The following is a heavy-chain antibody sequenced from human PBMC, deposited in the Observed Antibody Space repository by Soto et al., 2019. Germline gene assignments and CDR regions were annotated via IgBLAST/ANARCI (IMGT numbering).Heavy chain of an antibody. D-gene: IGHD1-26*01. J-gene: IGHJ4*02. CDR2: ITWTGNNI. CDR3: AKGSSVGPTPFDY. CDR1: GFTFGDYA. V-gene: IGHV3-9*01. Sequence: GGSLRLSCAASGFTFGDYAMHWVRQAPGKGLEWVSGITWTGNNIDYADSVKGRFTISRDIAKNSLYLQMNSLRAEDTALYYCAKGSSVGPTPFDYWGQGALVTV.